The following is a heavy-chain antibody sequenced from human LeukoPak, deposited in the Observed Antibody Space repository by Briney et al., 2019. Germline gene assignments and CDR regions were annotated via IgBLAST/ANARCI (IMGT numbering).Heavy chain of an antibody. Sequence: SETLSLTCTVSGGSISDYYWSWIRQPPGKGLEWIGCVHHSGSTKYSPSLKSRVTISVGTSKNQFSLTLTSVTATDTAVYYCARHAAETGYFFDYWGQGTLVTVSS. CDR2: VHHSGST. CDR1: GGSISDYY. D-gene: IGHD6-25*01. CDR3: ARHAAETGYFFDY. V-gene: IGHV4-59*08. J-gene: IGHJ4*02.